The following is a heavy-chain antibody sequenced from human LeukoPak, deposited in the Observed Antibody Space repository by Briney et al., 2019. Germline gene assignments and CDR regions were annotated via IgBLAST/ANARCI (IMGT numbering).Heavy chain of an antibody. Sequence: PGGSLRLSCAASGFTFSSYEMNWVRQAPGKGLEWVSYISSSGSTIYYADSVKGRFTISRDNAKNSLYLQMNSLRAEDTAVHYCARDESGDYVWGSYRSHWGSLGFDPWGQGTLVTVSS. CDR3: ARDESGDYVWGSYRSHWGSLGFDP. V-gene: IGHV3-48*03. D-gene: IGHD3-16*02. CDR1: GFTFSSYE. J-gene: IGHJ5*02. CDR2: ISSSGSTI.